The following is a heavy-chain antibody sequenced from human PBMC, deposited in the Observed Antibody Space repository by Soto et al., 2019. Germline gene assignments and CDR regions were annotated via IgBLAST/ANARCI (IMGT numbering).Heavy chain of an antibody. CDR1: GYTFTGYY. CDR2: INPNSGGT. J-gene: IGHJ5*02. V-gene: IGHV1-2*04. CDR3: ARGGGGGYVYRWFAP. D-gene: IGHD5-12*01. Sequence: GASVKVSCKASGYTFTGYYMHWVRQAPGQGLEWMGWINPNSGGTNYAQKFQGWVTMTRDTSISTAYMELSRLRSDDTAVYYCARGGGGGYVYRWFAPGGKGTLVTVPS.